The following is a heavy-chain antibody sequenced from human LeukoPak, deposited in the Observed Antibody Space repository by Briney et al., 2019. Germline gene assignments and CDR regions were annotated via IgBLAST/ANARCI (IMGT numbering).Heavy chain of an antibody. Sequence: PGGSLRLSCEASGFTFSAYAMTWVRQAPGKGLEWVSYIGRSGIAIYYADSVKGRFTISRDDAQNSLYLQMNSLRAEDTAIYYCARDGNYYDSSGWIDYWGQGTPVTVSS. V-gene: IGHV3-48*03. CDR3: ARDGNYYDSSGWIDY. CDR1: GFTFSAYA. D-gene: IGHD3-22*01. CDR2: IGRSGIAI. J-gene: IGHJ4*02.